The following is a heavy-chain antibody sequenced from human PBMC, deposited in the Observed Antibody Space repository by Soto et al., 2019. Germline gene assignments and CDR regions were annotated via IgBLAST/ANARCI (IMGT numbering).Heavy chain of an antibody. V-gene: IGHV1-3*01. Sequence: QVQLVQSGAEVKKPGASVKVSCKASGYTFTSYAMHWVRQAPGQRLEWMGWIKAGNGNTKYSQKLQGRVTITRETSVSIAYMELSSLRSEEKAVDYCARDLTLRNYWYFDLWGRGTLVTVSS. D-gene: IGHD3-9*01. CDR1: GYTFTSYA. CDR2: IKAGNGNT. CDR3: ARDLTLRNYWYFDL. J-gene: IGHJ2*01.